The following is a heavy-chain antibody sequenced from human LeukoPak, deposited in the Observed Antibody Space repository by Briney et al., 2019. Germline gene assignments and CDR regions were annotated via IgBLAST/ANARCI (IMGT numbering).Heavy chain of an antibody. V-gene: IGHV4-59*08. CDR2: IYYSGST. Sequence: SETLSLTCTVSGGSISSYYWSWIRQPPGKGLEWIGYIYYSGSTNYNPSLKSRVTISVDTSKNQFSLKLSSVTAADTAVYYCARHEAGGGGGSLWGQGTLVTASS. J-gene: IGHJ4*02. CDR1: GGSISSYY. CDR3: ARHEAGGGGGSL. D-gene: IGHD2-15*01.